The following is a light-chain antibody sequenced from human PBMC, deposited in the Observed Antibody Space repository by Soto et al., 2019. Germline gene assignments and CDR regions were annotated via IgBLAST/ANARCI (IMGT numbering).Light chain of an antibody. J-gene: IGLJ3*02. V-gene: IGLV1-40*01. CDR1: SSNIGAGYP. CDR2: G. CDR3: QSYDSSLSRRWV. Sequence: QSVLTQPPSVSGAPGQRVTISCTGSSSNIGAGYPVHWYQQLPGTDPKLLVAGNRPSGVPDRFSVSKSGASASLAITGLQAEDEADYDCQSYDSSLSRRWVFGGGTKVTVL.